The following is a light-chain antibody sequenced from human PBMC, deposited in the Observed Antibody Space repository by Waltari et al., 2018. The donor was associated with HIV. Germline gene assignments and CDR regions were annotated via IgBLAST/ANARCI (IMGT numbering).Light chain of an antibody. CDR3: LQAFSYPLT. CDR2: AAS. Sequence: AIQMTPSPSSLSASVVDRVTIPCRASRGIGNDLGWYQQQPGQAPKLLIFAASSLQTGVPSRFSGSGSGTDFTLTISSLQPEDFATYYCLQAFSYPLTFGQGTKVEIK. CDR1: RGIGND. V-gene: IGKV1-6*02. J-gene: IGKJ1*01.